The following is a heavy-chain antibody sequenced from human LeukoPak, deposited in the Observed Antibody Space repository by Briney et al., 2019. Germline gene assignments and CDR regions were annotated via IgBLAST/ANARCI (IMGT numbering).Heavy chain of an antibody. CDR2: IYSSGYT. CDR1: GGAIRSHY. V-gene: IGHV4-4*07. CDR3: ARGEHSVDS. D-gene: IGHD1/OR15-1a*01. Sequence: PSETLSLTCTVSGGAIRSHYWNWIRQPAGKGLEWIGRIYSSGYTKDNPSLKSRITMSVDMSKNQFSLRLNSVTAADTAVYYCARGEHSVDSWGQGMLVAVSS. J-gene: IGHJ4*02.